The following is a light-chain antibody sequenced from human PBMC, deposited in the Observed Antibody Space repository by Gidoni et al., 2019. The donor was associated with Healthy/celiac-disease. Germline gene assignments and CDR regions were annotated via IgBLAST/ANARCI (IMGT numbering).Light chain of an antibody. CDR2: AAS. V-gene: IGKV1-39*01. Sequence: DIQMTQSPSSLSASVGDRVTIACRASQSISSYLNWYQQRPGKAPKLLIYAASSLQSGVPSRFRGKGSGTDFTLTISSLQPEDFATYYCQQSYSTLSLTFGGGTKVEIK. J-gene: IGKJ4*01. CDR1: QSISSY. CDR3: QQSYSTLSLT.